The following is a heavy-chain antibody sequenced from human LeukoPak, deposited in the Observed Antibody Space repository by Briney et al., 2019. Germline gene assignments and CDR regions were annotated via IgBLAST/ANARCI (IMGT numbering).Heavy chain of an antibody. CDR2: IHNSGST. Sequence: SETLSLTCTVSGGSISSYYWSWIRQPAGKGLEWIGRIHNSGSTNCNPSLKSRVTMSVDTSKNQFSLKLSSVTAADTAVYYCARDRYYYGSGNYRLFDYWGQGTLVTVSS. V-gene: IGHV4-4*07. CDR1: GGSISSYY. J-gene: IGHJ4*02. D-gene: IGHD3-10*01. CDR3: ARDRYYYGSGNYRLFDY.